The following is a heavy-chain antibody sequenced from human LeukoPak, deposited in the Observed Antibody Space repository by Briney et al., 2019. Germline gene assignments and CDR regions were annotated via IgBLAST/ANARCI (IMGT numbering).Heavy chain of an antibody. CDR1: GFTVSSYW. D-gene: IGHD2-2*01. CDR2: INDDGSKT. J-gene: IGHJ6*03. Sequence: PGGSLRLSCAASGFTVSSYWMHWVRQAPGKGLVWVSRINDDGSKTTYADSVKGRFTISRDNAKNTLYLQMNSLRAEETAVYYCAAPGCSSACYSYMDVWGKGTTVTVSS. V-gene: IGHV3-74*03. CDR3: AAPGCSSACYSYMDV.